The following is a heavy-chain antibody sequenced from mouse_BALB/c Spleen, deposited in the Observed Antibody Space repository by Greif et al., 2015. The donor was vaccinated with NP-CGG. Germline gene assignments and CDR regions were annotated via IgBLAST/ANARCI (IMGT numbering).Heavy chain of an antibody. CDR1: GYTFTSYV. J-gene: IGHJ4*01. V-gene: IGHV1-14*01. CDR2: INPYNDGT. D-gene: IGHD1-1*01. CDR3: ARSPITTVDAMDY. Sequence: EVQLQQSGPELVKPGASVKMSCKASGYTFTSYVMHWVKQEPGQGLEWIGYINPYNDGTKYNEKFKGKATLTSDKSSSTAYMELSSLTSEDSAVYYCARSPITTVDAMDYWGQGTSVTVSS.